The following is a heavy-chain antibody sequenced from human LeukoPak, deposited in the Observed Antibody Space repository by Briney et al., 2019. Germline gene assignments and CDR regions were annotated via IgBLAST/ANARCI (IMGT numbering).Heavy chain of an antibody. CDR1: GYTFTSHG. Sequence: GASVKVSCKASGYTFTSHGISWVRQAPGQGLEWMGWISTYNGNTNYAQKLQGRVSMTTDTSTSTAYMDLSSLRSEDTAVYYCARVLYDAFDIWGQGTMVTVSS. CDR3: ARVLYDAFDI. J-gene: IGHJ3*02. CDR2: ISTYNGNT. V-gene: IGHV1-18*01.